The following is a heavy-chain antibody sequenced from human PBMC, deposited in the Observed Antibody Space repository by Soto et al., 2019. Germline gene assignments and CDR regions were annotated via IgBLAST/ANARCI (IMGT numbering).Heavy chain of an antibody. J-gene: IGHJ4*02. CDR1: GFTFSSYG. V-gene: IGHV3-30*03. CDR2: VSYDGSNK. Sequence: GGSLRLSCAASGFTFSSYGMHWVRQAPGKGLEWVAVVSYDGSNKYYADSVKGRFTISRDNSKSTLYLQMNSLRTEDTAIYYCSRDDEDGGYCDLGDWGQGTLVTVSS. CDR3: SRDDEDGGYCDLGD. D-gene: IGHD2-21*01.